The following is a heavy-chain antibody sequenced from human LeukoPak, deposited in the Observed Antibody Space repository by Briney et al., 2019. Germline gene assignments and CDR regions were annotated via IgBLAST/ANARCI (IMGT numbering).Heavy chain of an antibody. J-gene: IGHJ4*02. D-gene: IGHD5-24*01. CDR1: GGSFSGYY. V-gene: IGHV4-34*01. Sequence: PSETLFLTCAVYGGSFSGYYWSWIRQPPGKGLEWIGEINHSGSTNYNPSLKSRVTISVDTSKNQFSLKLSSVTAADTAVYYCARGNLHPWITKRDGDYRSGPYSFDYWGQGTLVTVSS. CDR2: INHSGST. CDR3: ARGNLHPWITKRDGDYRSGPYSFDY.